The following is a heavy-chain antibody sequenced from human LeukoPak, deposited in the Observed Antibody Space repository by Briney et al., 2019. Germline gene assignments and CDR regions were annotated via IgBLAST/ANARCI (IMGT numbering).Heavy chain of an antibody. CDR1: GGSISSYY. CDR3: ARQRPIYYYYGMDV. CDR2: IYYSGST. Sequence: SETLSLTCTVSGGSISSYYWSWIRQPPGKGLEWIGYIYYSGSTNYHPSLKSRVTISVDTSKNQFSLKLCSVTAADTAVYYCARQRPIYYYYGMDVWGQGTTVTVSS. V-gene: IGHV4-59*08. J-gene: IGHJ6*02.